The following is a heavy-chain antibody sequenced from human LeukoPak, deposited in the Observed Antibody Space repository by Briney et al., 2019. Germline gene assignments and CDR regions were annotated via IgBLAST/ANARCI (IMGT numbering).Heavy chain of an antibody. Sequence: ASVKVSCKASGYTFTGYYMHWVRQAPGQGLEWVGWINPNSGGTNYAQKFQGRVTMTRDTSISTAYMELSRLRSDDTAVYYCAISSLLWFGELSVLDYWGQGTLVTVSS. D-gene: IGHD3-10*01. CDR1: GYTFTGYY. CDR3: AISSLLWFGELSVLDY. CDR2: INPNSGGT. V-gene: IGHV1-2*02. J-gene: IGHJ4*02.